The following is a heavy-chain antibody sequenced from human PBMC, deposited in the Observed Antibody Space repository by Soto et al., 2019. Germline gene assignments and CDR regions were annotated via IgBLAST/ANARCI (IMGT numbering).Heavy chain of an antibody. CDR2: IYYSGST. D-gene: IGHD3-9*01. Sequence: QVQLQEWGPGLVKPSQTLSLNCTVSGGSISSGGYYWSWIREHPGKGLGWIGYIYYSGSTYYNPSLNCRVTRSVDTSKNQFSLKLSSVTAADTAVYYCASQRDFPMDVWGQGTTVTVSS. V-gene: IGHV4-31*03. CDR1: GGSISSGGYY. J-gene: IGHJ6*02. CDR3: ASQRDFPMDV.